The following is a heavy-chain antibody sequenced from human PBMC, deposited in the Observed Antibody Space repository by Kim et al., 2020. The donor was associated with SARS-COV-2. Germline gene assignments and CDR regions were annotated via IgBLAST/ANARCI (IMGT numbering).Heavy chain of an antibody. J-gene: IGHJ5*01. CDR1: GFSINTGFF. V-gene: IGHV4-38-2*02. CDR3: VRVDGGYCRGTTCYDS. CDR2: IYFSGET. D-gene: IGHD2-15*01. Sequence: SETLSLTCTVSGFSINTGFFWGWIRQPPGKGLQWIGSIYFSGETHYHPSLTGRASLSVDTANNQFSLRLRSVTAADTAIYYFVRVDGGYCRGTTCYDS.